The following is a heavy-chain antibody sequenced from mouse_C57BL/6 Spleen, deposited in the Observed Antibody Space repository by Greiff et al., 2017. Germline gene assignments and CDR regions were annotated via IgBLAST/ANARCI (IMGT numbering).Heavy chain of an antibody. CDR2: IDPSDSYT. D-gene: IGHD3-3*01. CDR3: ARGGGWSYAMDY. Sequence: VQLQQPGAELVMPGASVKLSCKASGYTFTSYWMHWVKQRPGQGLEWIGEIDPSDSYTNYNQKFKGKSTLTVDKSSSTAYMQLSSLTSEDSAVYYGARGGGWSYAMDYWGQGTSVTVSS. J-gene: IGHJ4*01. V-gene: IGHV1-69*01. CDR1: GYTFTSYW.